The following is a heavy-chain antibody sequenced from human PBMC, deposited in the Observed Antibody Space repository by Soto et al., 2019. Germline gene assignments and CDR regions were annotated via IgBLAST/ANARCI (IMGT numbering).Heavy chain of an antibody. D-gene: IGHD1-1*01. CDR2: INDDGSST. V-gene: IGHV3-74*01. Sequence: GWSLRLSCASSVFTFSMYWMHWVRQVPGKGPEWVSRINDDGSSTNYADSVKGRFTISRDNAKNTLYLQMNDLRAEDTAVYYCTRGPRSTSTGTGAFWGQGTLVTVSS. CDR1: VFTFSMYW. CDR3: TRGPRSTSTGTGAF. J-gene: IGHJ4*02.